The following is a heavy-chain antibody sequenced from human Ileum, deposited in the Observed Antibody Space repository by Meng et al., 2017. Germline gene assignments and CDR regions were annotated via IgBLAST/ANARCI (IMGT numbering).Heavy chain of an antibody. D-gene: IGHD1-1*01. CDR2: ISSSSSYI. V-gene: IGHV3-21*01. CDR1: GFTFSSYS. J-gene: IGHJ5*02. Sequence: EVQLVESGGDLVKPGGSLRLSCAASGFTFSSYSMNWVRQAPGMGLEWVSSISSSSSYIYYADSLKGRFTISRDNAKNSLYLQMNSLRAEDTAVYYCARERQDNRWFDPWGQGTLVTVSS. CDR3: ARERQDNRWFDP.